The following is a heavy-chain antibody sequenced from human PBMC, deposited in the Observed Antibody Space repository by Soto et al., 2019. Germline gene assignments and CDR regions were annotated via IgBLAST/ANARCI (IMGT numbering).Heavy chain of an antibody. CDR3: ARMASFGSLNWFDP. V-gene: IGHV1-8*01. Sequence: ASEKVSCKASGYTFTNNDVTWVRQATGQGLEWMGWMNPGSGDTGYAQKFQGRVTMTRNISIATAYMELSSLRSEDTATYYCARMASFGSLNWFDPWGQGTLVTVSS. CDR2: MNPGSGDT. CDR1: GYTFTNND. D-gene: IGHD3-10*01. J-gene: IGHJ5*02.